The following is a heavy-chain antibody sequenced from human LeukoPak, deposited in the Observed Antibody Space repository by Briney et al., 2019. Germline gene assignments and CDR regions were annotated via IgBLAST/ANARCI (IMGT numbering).Heavy chain of an antibody. V-gene: IGHV1-18*01. CDR2: ISAYNGNT. Sequence: GASVKVSCKASGYTFTSYDINWVRQAPGQGLEWMGWISAYNGNTNYAQKLQGRVTMTTDTSTSTAYMELRSLRSDDTAVYYCASTNVDTAMTPGWGQGTLVTVSS. CDR3: ASTNVDTAMTPG. D-gene: IGHD5-18*01. J-gene: IGHJ4*02. CDR1: GYTFTSYD.